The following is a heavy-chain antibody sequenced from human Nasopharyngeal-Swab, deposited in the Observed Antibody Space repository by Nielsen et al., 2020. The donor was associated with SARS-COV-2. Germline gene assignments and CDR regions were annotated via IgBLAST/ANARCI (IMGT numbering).Heavy chain of an antibody. CDR1: GFTFSSYA. CDR2: ISGSGGST. Sequence: GESLKISCAASGFTFSSYAMSWVRQAPGKGLEWVSAISGSGGSTYYADSVKGRFTISRDNSKNTLYLQMNSLRAEDTAVYYCAKSSRIVVVPAAKWFDPWSQGTLVTVSS. CDR3: AKSSRIVVVPAAKWFDP. J-gene: IGHJ5*02. V-gene: IGHV3-23*01. D-gene: IGHD2-2*01.